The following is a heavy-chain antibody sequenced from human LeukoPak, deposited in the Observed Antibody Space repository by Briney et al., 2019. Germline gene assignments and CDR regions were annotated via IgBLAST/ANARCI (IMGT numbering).Heavy chain of an antibody. D-gene: IGHD2-8*02. J-gene: IGHJ4*02. Sequence: GGSLRLSCAASGFTFSSYAMSWVRQAPGEGLEWVSSISPGGGEIHYADSVRGRFTISRDNSKSTLSLQMNSLRAEDTAIYYCATYRQVLLPFESWGQGTLVTVSS. V-gene: IGHV3-23*01. CDR2: ISPGGGEI. CDR3: ATYRQVLLPFES. CDR1: GFTFSSYA.